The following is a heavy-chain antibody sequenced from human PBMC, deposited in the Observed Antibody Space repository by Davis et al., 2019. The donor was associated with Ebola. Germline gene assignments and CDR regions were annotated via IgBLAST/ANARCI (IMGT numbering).Heavy chain of an antibody. CDR3: ARGGDCSSTSCYWGYYYYMDV. D-gene: IGHD2-2*01. Sequence: ASVKVSCKASGYTFTSYDINWVRQATGQGLEWMGWMNPNSGNTGYAQKFQGRVTMTRNTSISTAYMELSSLRSEDTAVYYCARGGDCSSTSCYWGYYYYMDVWGKGTTVTVSS. V-gene: IGHV1-8*01. CDR1: GYTFTSYD. J-gene: IGHJ6*03. CDR2: MNPNSGNT.